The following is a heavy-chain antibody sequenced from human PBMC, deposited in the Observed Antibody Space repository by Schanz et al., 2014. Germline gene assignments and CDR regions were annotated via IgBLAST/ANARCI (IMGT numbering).Heavy chain of an antibody. V-gene: IGHV1-8*02. CDR2: MNPKSGNT. J-gene: IGHJ4*02. CDR3: ARGRTFDY. Sequence: QVQLVQSGAEVKNPGASVKVSCKASGYTFINSDINWVRQAAGQGLEWMGWMNPKSGNTGYAQKCRGRVTMTRNTSMSTAYIELHILTSEDTAVYYCARGRTFDYWGQGTLVTVSS. CDR1: GYTFINSD.